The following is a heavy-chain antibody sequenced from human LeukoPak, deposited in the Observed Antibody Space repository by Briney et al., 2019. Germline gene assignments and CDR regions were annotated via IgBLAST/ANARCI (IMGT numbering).Heavy chain of an antibody. CDR1: GFTFSSYA. CDR2: ISGSGGST. V-gene: IGHV3-23*01. J-gene: IGHJ4*02. CDR3: TKALYSEYYCDY. D-gene: IGHD4-11*01. Sequence: GGSLRLSCAASGFTFSSYAMSWVREAPGKGLEWVSAISGSGGSTYYADSVKGRFTISRDNSKNMLYLQMNSLRDEDTAVYYCTKALYSEYYCDYWGQGTLVTVSS.